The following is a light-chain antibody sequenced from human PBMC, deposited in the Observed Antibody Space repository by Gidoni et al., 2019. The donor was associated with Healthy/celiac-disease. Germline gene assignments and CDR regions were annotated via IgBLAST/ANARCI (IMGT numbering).Light chain of an antibody. J-gene: IGKJ3*01. CDR3: QQYNSYPLFT. V-gene: IGKV1-5*03. CDR2: KAS. CDR1: QRISSW. Sequence: DIQITQSPSTLSASVGDRVTITCRASQRISSWLAWYQQKPGKAPKLLIYKASSLESGVPSRFSGSGSGTEFTLTISSLQPDDFATYYCQQYNSYPLFTFGPGTKVEIK.